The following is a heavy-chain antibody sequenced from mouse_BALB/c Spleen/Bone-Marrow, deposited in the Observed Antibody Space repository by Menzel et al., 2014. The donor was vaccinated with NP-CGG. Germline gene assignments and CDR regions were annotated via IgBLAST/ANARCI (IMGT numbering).Heavy chain of an antibody. V-gene: IGHV1-69*02. CDR3: ARGVVYYYAMDY. J-gene: IGHJ4*01. Sequence: QVQLQQPGAELVKPGASVKLSCKASGYTFTNYWMHWVKQRPGQGLEWIGEIDPSDSYSNYNQNFKGKATLTVDKSSSTAYMQLTSLTSEDSAVYDCARGVVYYYAMDYWGQGTSVTVSS. CDR1: GYTFTNYW. CDR2: IDPSDSYS.